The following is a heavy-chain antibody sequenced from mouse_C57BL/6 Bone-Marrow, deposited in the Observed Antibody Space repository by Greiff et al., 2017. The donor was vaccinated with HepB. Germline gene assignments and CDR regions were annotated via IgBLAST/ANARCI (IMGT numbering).Heavy chain of an antibody. D-gene: IGHD2-5*01. Sequence: VQLQQSGPELVKPGASVKMSCKASGYTFTDYNMHWVKQSHGKSLEWIGYINPNNGGTSYNQKFKGKATLTVNKSSSTAYMELRSLTSEDSAVYYCARSRYSNYGGDYWGQGTSVTVSS. CDR3: ARSRYSNYGGDY. CDR2: INPNNGGT. V-gene: IGHV1-22*01. CDR1: GYTFTDYN. J-gene: IGHJ4*01.